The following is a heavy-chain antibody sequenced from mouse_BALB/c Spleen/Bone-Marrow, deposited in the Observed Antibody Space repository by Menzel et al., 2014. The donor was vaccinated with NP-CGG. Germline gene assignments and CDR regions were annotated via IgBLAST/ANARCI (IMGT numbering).Heavy chain of an antibody. CDR1: GFSLSRYS. Sequence: QVQLKESGPGQVAPSQSLSITCTVSGFSLSRYSVYWVRQPPGKGLEWLGVIWGGGSTDYNLGLKSRLSISKDNSKSQVFLKMNSLQTDDTAMYYCTRFITTGAMDYWGQGTSVTVSS. CDR2: IWGGGST. V-gene: IGHV2-6-4*01. J-gene: IGHJ4*01. CDR3: TRFITTGAMDY. D-gene: IGHD1-1*01.